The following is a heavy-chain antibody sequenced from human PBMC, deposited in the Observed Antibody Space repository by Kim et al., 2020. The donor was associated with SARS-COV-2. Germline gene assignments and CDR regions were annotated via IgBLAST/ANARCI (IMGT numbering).Heavy chain of an antibody. V-gene: IGHV4-34*01. CDR3: ARGRIVVVTATPNYYYGMDV. D-gene: IGHD2-21*02. J-gene: IGHJ6*02. Sequence: RVTISVDTSKNQFSLKLSSVTAADTAVYYCARGRIVVVTATPNYYYGMDVWGQGTTVTVSS.